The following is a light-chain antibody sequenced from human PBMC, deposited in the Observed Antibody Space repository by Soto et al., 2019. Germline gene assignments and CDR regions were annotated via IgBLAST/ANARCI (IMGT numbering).Light chain of an antibody. J-gene: IGKJ1*01. CDR1: QSVSNN. V-gene: IGKV3-15*01. CDR3: QQYNNWWT. Sequence: EIVMTQSPATLSVSPGERATLSCRASQSVSNNLAWYQKKPGQAPSLLIYGASTRATGIPARFSGGGSGTEFTLTISSLQSEDFAVYYCQQYNNWWTFGQGTRVEI. CDR2: GAS.